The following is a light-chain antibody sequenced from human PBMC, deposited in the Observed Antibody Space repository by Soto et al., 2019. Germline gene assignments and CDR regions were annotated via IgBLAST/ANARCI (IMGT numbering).Light chain of an antibody. CDR3: QQAYSTPFT. V-gene: IGKV1-39*01. Sequence: DIQMTQSPSSLSASVGDRVTITCRASETISRYFNWYQQKPGKAPKLLIYAASSLQSGVPSRFSGSGSGTDYTLTISSLQPEVFATYYCQQAYSTPFTVGPGTKVDIK. CDR2: AAS. CDR1: ETISRY. J-gene: IGKJ3*01.